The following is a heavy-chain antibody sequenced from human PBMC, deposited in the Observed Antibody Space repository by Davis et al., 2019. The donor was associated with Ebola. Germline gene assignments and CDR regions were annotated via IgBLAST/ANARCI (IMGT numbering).Heavy chain of an antibody. CDR2: IYSGGST. CDR1: GFTVSYNY. D-gene: IGHD5-12*01. CDR3: ARPGGGYESQLDY. J-gene: IGHJ4*02. V-gene: IGHV3-53*05. Sequence: GESLKISCAASGFTVSYNYMGWVRQAPGKGLEWVSVIYSGGSTYYADSVKGRFTISRDNSKNTLSLQMNSLRAEDTAIYYCARPGGGYESQLDYWGQGTLVTVSS.